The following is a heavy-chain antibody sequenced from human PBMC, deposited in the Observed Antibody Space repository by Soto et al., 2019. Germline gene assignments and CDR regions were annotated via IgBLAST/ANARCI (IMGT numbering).Heavy chain of an antibody. CDR2: ISSTSDTI. CDR1: GFTFSTYS. V-gene: IGHV3-48*01. Sequence: EVQLVESGGGLVQPGGSLRLSCAASGFTFSTYSMSWVRQAPGKGLEWVSYISSTSDTIYYADSVKGRFTISRDNAQNXXYLHMNSRSAEDTDVYYCARDRGCSGGICYRDLGYWGQGTLVTVSS. CDR3: ARDRGCSGGICYRDLGY. D-gene: IGHD2-15*01. J-gene: IGHJ4*02.